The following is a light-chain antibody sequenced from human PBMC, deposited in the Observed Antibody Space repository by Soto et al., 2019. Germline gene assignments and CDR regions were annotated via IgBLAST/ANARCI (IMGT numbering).Light chain of an antibody. CDR3: SSYTSSSTVV. CDR1: SSDVGGYNY. J-gene: IGLJ2*01. CDR2: DVS. Sequence: QSALTQPASVSGSPGQSITISCTGTSSDVGGYNYVSWYQQHPGKAPKFMIYDVSYRPSWVSNRFSGSKSGNTASLTISGLQAEDEAEYYCSSYTSSSTVVFGGGTKLTVL. V-gene: IGLV2-14*03.